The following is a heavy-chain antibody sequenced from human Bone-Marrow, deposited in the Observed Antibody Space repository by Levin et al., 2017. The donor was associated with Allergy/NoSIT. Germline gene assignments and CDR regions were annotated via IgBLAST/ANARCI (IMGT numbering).Heavy chain of an antibody. CDR2: IWHDGSNK. CDR3: ARAIDPAAFFDF. Sequence: GGSLRLSCVASGFTFGTYGMHWVRQAPGKGLEWVAVIWHDGSNKIYGDSVKGRFTISRDDSKNTLFLHMKSLRVEDTAVYYCARAIDPAAFFDFRGPGTLVTVSS. CDR1: GFTFGTYG. J-gene: IGHJ4*02. D-gene: IGHD2-2*01. V-gene: IGHV3-33*08.